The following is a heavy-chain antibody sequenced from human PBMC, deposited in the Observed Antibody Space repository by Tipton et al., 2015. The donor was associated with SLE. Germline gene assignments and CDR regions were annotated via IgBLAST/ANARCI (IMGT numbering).Heavy chain of an antibody. CDR1: GGSISSSSYY. CDR3: ARDKHSSSDY. D-gene: IGHD6-13*01. J-gene: IGHJ4*02. CDR2: FYYSGST. V-gene: IGHV4-39*07. Sequence: LRLSCTVSGGSISSSSYYWGWIRQPPGKGLEWIGSFYYSGSTYYNPSLKSRVTISVDTSKNQFSLKLSSVTAADTAVYYCARDKHSSSDYWGQGTLVIVSS.